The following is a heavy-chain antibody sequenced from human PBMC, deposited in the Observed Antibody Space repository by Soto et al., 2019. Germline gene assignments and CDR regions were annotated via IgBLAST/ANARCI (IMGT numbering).Heavy chain of an antibody. CDR1: GYTFTTFA. Sequence: QVQLVQSGAEVKKPGASVRVSCKASGYTFTTFAMHWVRQTPGQSPEWMGWINAGNSDTRYSPKFQGRVTITRDTSASTAYMDLHRLTSEDTAVYYCARGYGTDYWGQGTLVTVSS. CDR2: INAGNSDT. CDR3: ARGYGTDY. D-gene: IGHD5-18*01. J-gene: IGHJ4*02. V-gene: IGHV1-3*01.